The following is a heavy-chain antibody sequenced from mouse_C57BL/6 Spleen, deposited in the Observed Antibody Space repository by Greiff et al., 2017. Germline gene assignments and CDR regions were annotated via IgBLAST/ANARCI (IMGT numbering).Heavy chain of an antibody. J-gene: IGHJ1*03. V-gene: IGHV1-54*01. CDR2: INPGSGGT. Sequence: QVHVKQSGAELVRPGTSVKVSCKASGYAFTNYLIEWVKQRPGQGLEWIGVINPGSGGTNYNEKFKGKATLTADKSSSTAYMQLSSLTSEDSAVYFCARSGNYYGSSYGYFDVWGTGTTVTVSS. CDR3: ARSGNYYGSSYGYFDV. CDR1: GYAFTNYL. D-gene: IGHD1-1*01.